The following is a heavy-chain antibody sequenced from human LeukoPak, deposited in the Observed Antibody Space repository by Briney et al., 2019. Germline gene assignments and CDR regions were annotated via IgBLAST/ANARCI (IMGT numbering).Heavy chain of an antibody. Sequence: PGGSLRLSCAASGFTFSSYDMHWVRQATGKGLEWVSAIGTAGDTYYPGSVKGRFTISRENAKNSLYLQMNSLRAGGTAVYYCARGSLAAAGLLAYWGQGTLVTVSS. CDR3: ARGSLAAAGLLAY. V-gene: IGHV3-13*01. CDR1: GFTFSSYD. D-gene: IGHD6-13*01. J-gene: IGHJ4*02. CDR2: IGTAGDT.